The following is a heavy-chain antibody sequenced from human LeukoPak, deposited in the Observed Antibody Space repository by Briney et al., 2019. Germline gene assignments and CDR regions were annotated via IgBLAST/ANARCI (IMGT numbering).Heavy chain of an antibody. D-gene: IGHD1-1*01. CDR3: ARDYELGTAGTAYESFDY. CDR1: GYTFTDYF. Sequence: GASVKVSCKASGYTFTDYFMQWVRHAPGQGLVWMGWINPNSGGTSYAQKFQGRVTMTRDTSISTVYMELSRLRSDDTAVYYCARDYELGTAGTAYESFDYWGQGTLVTVSS. V-gene: IGHV1-2*02. J-gene: IGHJ4*02. CDR2: INPNSGGT.